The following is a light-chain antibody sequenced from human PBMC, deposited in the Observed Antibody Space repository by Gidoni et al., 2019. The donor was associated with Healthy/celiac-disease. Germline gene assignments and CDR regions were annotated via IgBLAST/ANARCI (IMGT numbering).Light chain of an antibody. J-gene: IGKJ4*01. CDR3: QQSYSTPLT. Sequence: DIQMTHSPSSLSASVGDRVTITCRASQSISSYLNWYQQKQGKAPKLLIYAASSLQSGVTSRFSGSGSGTDFTLTISSLQPEDFETYYCQQSYSTPLTFGGGTKVEIK. V-gene: IGKV1-39*01. CDR1: QSISSY. CDR2: AAS.